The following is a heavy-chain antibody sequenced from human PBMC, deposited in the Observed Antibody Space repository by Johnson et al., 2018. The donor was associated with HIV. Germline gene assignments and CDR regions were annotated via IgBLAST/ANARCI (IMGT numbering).Heavy chain of an antibody. J-gene: IGHJ3*02. CDR3: ARPAYSGTWTDAFDI. D-gene: IGHD1-26*01. CDR2: ISYDGSNK. V-gene: IGHV3-30*03. Sequence: QVKLVESGGGLVQPGGSLRLSCVASGFTLSSYWIHWVRRAPGKGLVWVAVISYDGSNKYYADSVKGRFTISRDHAKSSLYLQMNSLRAEDTALYYCARPAYSGTWTDAFDIWGQGTMVTVSS. CDR1: GFTLSSYW.